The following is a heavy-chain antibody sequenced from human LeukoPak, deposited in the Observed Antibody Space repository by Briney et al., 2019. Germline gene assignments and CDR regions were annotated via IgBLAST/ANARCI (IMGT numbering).Heavy chain of an antibody. D-gene: IGHD6-19*01. J-gene: IGHJ4*02. CDR3: ARGQWLYAY. CDR1: GFTVSNNY. Sequence: GGSLRLSCAASGFTVSNNYMTWVRQAPGKGLESVSVINDGGRTFYADSVKGRFTISRDNTKNTLYLQMSSLRAEDTAVYYCARGQWLYAYWGQGTLVTVSS. V-gene: IGHV3-66*01. CDR2: INDGGRT.